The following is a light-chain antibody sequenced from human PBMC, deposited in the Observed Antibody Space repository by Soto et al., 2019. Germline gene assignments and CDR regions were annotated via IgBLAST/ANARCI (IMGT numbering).Light chain of an antibody. CDR1: HSVTNSS. CDR3: QQYGNLPRT. J-gene: IGKJ2*02. V-gene: IGKV3-20*01. CDR2: GAS. Sequence: ENVLTQSPGTLSLSPGERATLSCGASHSVTNSSIAWYQQKPGQAPRLLIFGASDRATGIPDRFGGGGSGPYLTLTTSRLEPEDFAVYYCQQYGNLPRTFGQGTKLEIK.